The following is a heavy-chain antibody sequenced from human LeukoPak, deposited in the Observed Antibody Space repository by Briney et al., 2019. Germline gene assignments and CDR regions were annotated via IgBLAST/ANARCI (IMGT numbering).Heavy chain of an antibody. CDR1: GFTFTSSA. D-gene: IGHD1-1*01. Sequence: GTSVKVSCKASGFTFTSSAVQWVRQARGQRLEWIGWIVVGSGNTNYAQKFQERVTITRDMSTSTAYMELSSLRSEDTAVYYCAAVGLFTGTTRRDYYFDYWGQGTLVTVSS. J-gene: IGHJ4*02. CDR3: AAVGLFTGTTRRDYYFDY. CDR2: IVVGSGNT. V-gene: IGHV1-58*01.